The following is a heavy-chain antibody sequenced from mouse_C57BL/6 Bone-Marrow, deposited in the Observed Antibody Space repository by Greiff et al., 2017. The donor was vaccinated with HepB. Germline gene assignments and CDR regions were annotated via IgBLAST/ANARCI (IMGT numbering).Heavy chain of an antibody. CDR2: IYPRSGNT. CDR1: GYTFTSYG. CDR3: ARQAYYYDYEGPSSY. V-gene: IGHV1-81*01. D-gene: IGHD2-4*01. Sequence: VQLVESGAELARPGASVKLSCKASGYTFTSYGISWVKQRTGQGLEWIGEIYPRSGNTYYNEKFKGKATLTADKSSSTAYMELRSLTSEDSAVYFCARQAYYYDYEGPSSYWGQGTLVTVSA. J-gene: IGHJ3*01.